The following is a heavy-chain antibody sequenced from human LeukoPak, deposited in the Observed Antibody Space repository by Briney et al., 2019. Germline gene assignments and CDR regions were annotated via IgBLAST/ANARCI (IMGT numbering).Heavy chain of an antibody. J-gene: IGHJ3*02. V-gene: IGHV1-2*02. CDR1: GYTFTGYY. D-gene: IGHD3-22*01. Sequence: ASVKVSCKASGYTFTGYYMHWVRQAPGQGLEWMGWINPNSGGTNYAQKFQGRVTMTRDTSISTAYMELSRLRSDDTAVYYCARAWYYYDSSGYYYGAFDIWGQGTMVTVSS. CDR3: ARAWYYYDSSGYYYGAFDI. CDR2: INPNSGGT.